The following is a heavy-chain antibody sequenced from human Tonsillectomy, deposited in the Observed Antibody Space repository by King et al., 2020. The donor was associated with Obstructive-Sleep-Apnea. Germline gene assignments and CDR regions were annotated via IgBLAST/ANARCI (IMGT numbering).Heavy chain of an antibody. Sequence: QLQESGPGLVKPSGTLSLTCAVSGGSISSSNWWSWVRQPPGKGLEWIGEIYHSGGTNYNPSLKSRVTISVDKSKNQFSLKLSSVTAADTAVYYCARDRGHGDNSEVGGYGMDVWGQGTTVTVSS. J-gene: IGHJ6*02. CDR3: ARDRGHGDNSEVGGYGMDV. CDR2: IYHSGGT. D-gene: IGHD4-23*01. V-gene: IGHV4-4*02. CDR1: GGSISSSNW.